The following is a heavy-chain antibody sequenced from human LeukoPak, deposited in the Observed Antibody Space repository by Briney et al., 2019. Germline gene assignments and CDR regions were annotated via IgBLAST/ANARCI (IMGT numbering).Heavy chain of an antibody. Sequence: GRSLRLSCAASGFTVSSYAMHGVRQAPGKGLEWVAVISYDGSNKYYADSVKGRFTISRDNSKNTLYLQMNSLRAEDTAVYYCARVAYYYDSSGYYPDFDYWGQGTLVTVSS. D-gene: IGHD3-22*01. CDR1: GFTVSSYA. J-gene: IGHJ4*02. CDR3: ARVAYYYDSSGYYPDFDY. V-gene: IGHV3-30-3*01. CDR2: ISYDGSNK.